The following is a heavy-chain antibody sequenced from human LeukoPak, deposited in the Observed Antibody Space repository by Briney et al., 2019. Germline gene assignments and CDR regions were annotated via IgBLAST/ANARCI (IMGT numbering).Heavy chain of an antibody. CDR2: IYYSGST. V-gene: IGHV4-34*01. J-gene: IGHJ5*02. CDR3: APPPYYYEANGYSVA. Sequence: SETLSLTCAVYGGSFSGYYWSWIRQPPGKGLEWIGYIYYSGSTKYNPSLKSRVTISVDTSKNQFSLKLSSVTAADTAVYYCAPPPYYYEANGYSVAWGQGTLVTVSS. CDR1: GGSFSGYY. D-gene: IGHD3-22*01.